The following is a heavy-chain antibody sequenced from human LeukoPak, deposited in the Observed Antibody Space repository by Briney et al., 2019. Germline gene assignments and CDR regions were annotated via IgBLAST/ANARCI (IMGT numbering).Heavy chain of an antibody. CDR2: ISSSGSTI. J-gene: IGHJ4*02. D-gene: IGHD2-2*01. CDR1: GFTFSSYS. Sequence: GGSLRLSCAASGFTFSSYSMNWVRQAPGKGLEWVSYISSSGSTIYYADSVKGRFTISRDNAKNSLYLQMNSLRAEDTAVYYCARLVVVPAAHFDYWGQGTLVTVSS. V-gene: IGHV3-48*04. CDR3: ARLVVVPAAHFDY.